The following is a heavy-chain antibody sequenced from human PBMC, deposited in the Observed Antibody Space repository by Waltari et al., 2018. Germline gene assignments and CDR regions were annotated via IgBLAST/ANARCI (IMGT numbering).Heavy chain of an antibody. CDR3: ARAGGPLAYFDQ. CDR1: GDSISSYY. Sequence: QVQLQESGPGLVIPSGTLSVSCTVPGDSISSYYWTWIRQTAGKGLEWIGRINTSGVTTYNPSLRSRVAMSIDTSKRQFSLRLSFVTAADTAVYFCARAGGPLAYFDQWGRGTLVTVSS. CDR2: INTSGVT. D-gene: IGHD2-8*02. V-gene: IGHV4-4*07. J-gene: IGHJ4*02.